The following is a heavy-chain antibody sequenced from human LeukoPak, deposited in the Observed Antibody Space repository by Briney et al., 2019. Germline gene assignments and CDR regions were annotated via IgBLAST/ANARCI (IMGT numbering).Heavy chain of an antibody. V-gene: IGHV3-74*01. Sequence: PGGSLRLSCAASGFTFSSYWMHWVRQAPGKGLVWVSRINTDGSSTSYADSVKGRFTISRDNAKNTLYLQINSLRAEDTAVYYCAKELERLSIAHWGQGTLVTVSS. D-gene: IGHD1-1*01. J-gene: IGHJ4*02. CDR3: AKELERLSIAH. CDR2: INTDGSST. CDR1: GFTFSSYW.